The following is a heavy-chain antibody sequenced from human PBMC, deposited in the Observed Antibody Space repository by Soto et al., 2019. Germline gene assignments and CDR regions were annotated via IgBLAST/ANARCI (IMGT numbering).Heavy chain of an antibody. CDR1: GYTLDIYW. V-gene: IGHV5-51*01. J-gene: IGHJ4*02. Sequence: GESLKISCMGSGYTLDIYWIAWVRQMPGKGLEWMGIIYPGDSDTRYSPSFQGQVTISADKSISTAYLHWSSLRASDTAMYYCARLSNYDSSGSSEGLDYWGPGALVTVSS. D-gene: IGHD3-22*01. CDR3: ARLSNYDSSGSSEGLDY. CDR2: IYPGDSDT.